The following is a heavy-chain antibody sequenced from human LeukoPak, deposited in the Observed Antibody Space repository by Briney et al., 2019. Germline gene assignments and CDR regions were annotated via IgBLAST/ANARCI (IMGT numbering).Heavy chain of an antibody. J-gene: IGHJ3*02. V-gene: IGHV4-39*01. D-gene: IGHD6-13*01. CDR1: GGSISSSSSY. CDR2: IYYSGST. CDR3: ARNRSASMAAAGTAFDI. Sequence: PSETLSLTCTVSGGSISSSSSYWAWIRQPPGKGLDWIGSIYYSGSTSYNPSLKSRVTISVDTSKNQFSLRLSSVTAADTAVYYCARNRSASMAAAGTAFDIWGQGTMVTVSS.